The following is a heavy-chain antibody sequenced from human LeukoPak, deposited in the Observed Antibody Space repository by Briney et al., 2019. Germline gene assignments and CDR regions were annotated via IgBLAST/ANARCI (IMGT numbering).Heavy chain of an antibody. V-gene: IGHV1-69*04. CDR3: ARPQYDSSGYSYAFDI. CDR2: IIPILGIA. Sequence: SVKVSCKASGGTFSSYAISWVRQAPGQGLEWMGRIIPILGIANYAQKFQGRVTITADKSTSTAYMELSSLRSEDTAVYYCARPQYDSSGYSYAFDIWDQGTMVTVS. D-gene: IGHD3-22*01. CDR1: GGTFSSYA. J-gene: IGHJ3*02.